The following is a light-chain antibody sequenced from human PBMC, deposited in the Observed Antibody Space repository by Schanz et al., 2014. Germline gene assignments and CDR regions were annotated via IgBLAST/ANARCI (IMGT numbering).Light chain of an antibody. CDR2: GAS. Sequence: EIVMTQSPATLSVSPGERATLSCRASQSVSSNLAWYQQKPGQAPRLLIYGASSRATGIPDRFSGSGSGTDFTLTISRLEPEDFAVYYCQQRSNWPPITFGQGTKVEIK. J-gene: IGKJ1*01. CDR1: QSVSSN. V-gene: IGKV3D-20*02. CDR3: QQRSNWPPIT.